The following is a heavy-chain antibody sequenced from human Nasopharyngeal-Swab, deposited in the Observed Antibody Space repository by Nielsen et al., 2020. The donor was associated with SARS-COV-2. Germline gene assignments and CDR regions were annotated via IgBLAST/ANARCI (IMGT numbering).Heavy chain of an antibody. CDR2: IYYSGST. D-gene: IGHD6-19*01. CDR3: AARGSSGWFGY. J-gene: IGHJ4*02. Sequence: SETLSLTCTVSGGSISSYSWSWIRQPPGKGLEWIGYIYYSGSTNYNPSLKSRVTISVDTSKNQFSLKLSSVTAADTAVYYCAARGSSGWFGYWGQGTLVTVSS. CDR1: GGSISSYS. V-gene: IGHV4-59*08.